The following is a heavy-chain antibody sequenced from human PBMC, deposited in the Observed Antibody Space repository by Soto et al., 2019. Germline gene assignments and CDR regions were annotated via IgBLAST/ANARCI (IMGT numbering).Heavy chain of an antibody. V-gene: IGHV3-30*03. CDR3: ARGPSYSDSYFDH. Sequence: PGGSLRLSCAASGFSFSYYGMHWVRQAPGKGLEWVAVISYDGSNKYYADSVEGRFTISRDNSKNTVYLQMNSLRLEDTAVYYCARGPSYSDSYFDHWGQGTLVTVSS. CDR2: ISYDGSNK. D-gene: IGHD4-17*01. CDR1: GFSFSYYG. J-gene: IGHJ4*02.